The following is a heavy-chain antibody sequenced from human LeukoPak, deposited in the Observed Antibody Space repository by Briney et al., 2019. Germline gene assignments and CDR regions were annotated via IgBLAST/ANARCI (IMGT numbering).Heavy chain of an antibody. CDR2: ISAYNGNT. J-gene: IGHJ4*02. CDR3: AVANWGPPILRTTDFGY. D-gene: IGHD7-27*01. Sequence: ASVKVSCKASGYTFTSYGISWVRQAPGQGLEWMGWISAYNGNTNYAQKLQGRVTMTTDTSTSTAYMELRSLRSDDTAVYYCAVANWGPPILRTTDFGYWGQGTLVTVSS. V-gene: IGHV1-18*01. CDR1: GYTFTSYG.